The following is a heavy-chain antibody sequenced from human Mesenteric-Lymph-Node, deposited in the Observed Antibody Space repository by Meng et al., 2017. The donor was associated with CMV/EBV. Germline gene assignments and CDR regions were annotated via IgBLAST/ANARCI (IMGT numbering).Heavy chain of an antibody. D-gene: IGHD3-3*01. J-gene: IGHJ4*02. CDR2: ISHDGIDK. CDR1: GFSFNTYT. CDR3: ARDHGWSDY. V-gene: IGHV3-30*04. Sequence: GGSLRLSCAASGFSFNTYTIHWVRQAPGKGLEWVTVISHDGIDKYYADSVQGRFTISRDNAKNSLYLQMNSLRAEDTAVYYCARDHGWSDYWGQGTLVTVSS.